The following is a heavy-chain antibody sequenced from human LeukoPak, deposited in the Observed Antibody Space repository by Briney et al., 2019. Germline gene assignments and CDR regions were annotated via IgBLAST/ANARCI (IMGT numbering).Heavy chain of an antibody. CDR1: GFTFSDYA. CDR3: ARDLLAYGDTYYFDY. V-gene: IGHV3-66*01. J-gene: IGHJ4*02. Sequence: PGGSLRLSCAASGFTFSDYAMSWVRQAPGKGLEWVSVIYSGGGAYYADSVKGRFTISRDNSKNTLYLQMNSLRAEDTAVYYCARDLLAYGDTYYFDYWGQGTLVTVSS. CDR2: IYSGGGA. D-gene: IGHD4-17*01.